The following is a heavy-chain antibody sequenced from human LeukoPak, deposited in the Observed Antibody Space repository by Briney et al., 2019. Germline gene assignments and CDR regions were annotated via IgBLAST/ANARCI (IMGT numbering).Heavy chain of an antibody. Sequence: GASVKVSCKASGGTFSSYAISWVRQAPGQGLEWMGGITPMFGTAIYAQKFQGRVTITADESTNTAYMELSSLRSENTAVYYCARDVRHKYCSSASCYRGWFDPWGQGTLVTVSS. CDR2: ITPMFGTA. CDR1: GGTFSSYA. V-gene: IGHV1-69*13. CDR3: ARDVRHKYCSSASCYRGWFDP. D-gene: IGHD2-2*01. J-gene: IGHJ5*02.